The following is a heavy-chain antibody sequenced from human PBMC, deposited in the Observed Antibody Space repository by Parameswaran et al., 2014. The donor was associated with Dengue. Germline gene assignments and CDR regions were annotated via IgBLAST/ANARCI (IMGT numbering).Heavy chain of an antibody. J-gene: IGHJ4*02. CDR3: AREARDHHSRNFDY. CDR2: ISSSSSYI. D-gene: IGHD1-14*01. V-gene: IGHV3-21*01. Sequence: VRQAPGKGLEWVSSISSSSSYIYYADSVKGRFTISRDNAKNSLYLQMNSLRAEDTAVYYCAREARDHHSRNFDYWGQGTLVTVSS.